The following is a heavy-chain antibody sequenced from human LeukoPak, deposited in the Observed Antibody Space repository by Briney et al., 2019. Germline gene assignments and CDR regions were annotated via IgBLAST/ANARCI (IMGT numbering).Heavy chain of an antibody. Sequence: ASVKVSCKASGYTFTSYYMHWVRQAPGQGLEWMGIINPSGGSTSYAQKFQGRVTMTRDMSTSTVYMELSSLRSEDTAVYYCASDGLGSSSHYYYYYMDVWGRGTTVAVSS. CDR1: GYTFTSYY. D-gene: IGHD6-6*01. J-gene: IGHJ6*03. CDR3: ASDGLGSSSHYYYYYMDV. CDR2: INPSGGST. V-gene: IGHV1-46*01.